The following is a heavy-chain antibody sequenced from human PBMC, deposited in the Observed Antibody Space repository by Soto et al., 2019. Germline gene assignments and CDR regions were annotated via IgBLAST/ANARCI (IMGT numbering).Heavy chain of an antibody. J-gene: IGHJ3*02. CDR2: INTGNGNT. D-gene: IGHD3-10*01. V-gene: IGHV1-3*04. CDR1: GYTFTSYA. CDR3: ARDVYYGSGSYYAWLDAFDI. Sequence: QVQLVQSGAEVKKPGASVKVSCKASGYTFTSYAMHWVRQAPGQRLEWMGWINTGNGNTKYSQKFQGRVTITRDTSASTAYMELSSLRSEDTAVYYCARDVYYGSGSYYAWLDAFDIWGQGTMVTVSS.